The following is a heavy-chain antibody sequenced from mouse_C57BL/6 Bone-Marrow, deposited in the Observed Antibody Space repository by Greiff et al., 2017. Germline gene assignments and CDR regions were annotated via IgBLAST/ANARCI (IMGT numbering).Heavy chain of an antibody. V-gene: IGHV1-55*01. CDR1: GYTFTSYW. Sequence: QVQLQQPGAELVQPGASVKMSCKASGYTFTSYWITWVKQRPGHGLEWIGDIYPGSGSTNYNEKFKSKATLTVDTSSSTAYMQLSSLTSEDSAVYYCARGIYYGNWYFDVWGTGTTVTVSS. J-gene: IGHJ1*03. D-gene: IGHD2-1*01. CDR3: ARGIYYGNWYFDV. CDR2: IYPGSGST.